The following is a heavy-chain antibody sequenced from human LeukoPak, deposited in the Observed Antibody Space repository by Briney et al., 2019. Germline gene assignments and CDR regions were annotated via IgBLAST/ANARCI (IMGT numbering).Heavy chain of an antibody. J-gene: IGHJ5*02. CDR3: ARGPRLLETDCTSTSWYENYFEP. D-gene: IGHD2-2*01. CDR1: GYSISNGYQ. Sequence: SETLSLTCAVSGYSISNGYQWAWIRQPPGKTLEWIGSIYHSGSAHYNPSLKSRVTISVDTSNNHFSLRLSSVTAADTAVYYCARGPRLLETDCTSTSWYENYFEPWGQGTLVTVSS. V-gene: IGHV4-38-2*01. CDR2: IYHSGSA.